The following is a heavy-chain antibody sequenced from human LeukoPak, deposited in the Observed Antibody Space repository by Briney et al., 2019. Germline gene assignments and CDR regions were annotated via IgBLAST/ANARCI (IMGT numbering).Heavy chain of an antibody. J-gene: IGHJ4*02. CDR3: ASDSSGYFAY. V-gene: IGHV1-2*02. D-gene: IGHD3-22*01. Sequence: GASVKVSCKASGYTFTDYYIHWVRQAPGQGLEWMGWINPKNGGANYAQKFQGRVTLTRDTSISTAYMELSGLRSDDTAAYYCASDSSGYFAYWGQGTLVTVSS. CDR2: INPKNGGA. CDR1: GYTFTDYY.